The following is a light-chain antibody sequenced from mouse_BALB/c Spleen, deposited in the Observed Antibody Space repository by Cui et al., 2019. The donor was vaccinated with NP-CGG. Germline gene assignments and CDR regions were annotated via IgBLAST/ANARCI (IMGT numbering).Light chain of an antibody. CDR1: TGAVTTSNY. Sequence: QAVVTQASAPTTSPGETVTLTCRSSTGAVTTSNYANWVQEKPDQLFTGLIGGTNNRAPGVPARFSGSLIGDKAALTITGAQTEDEAIYFCALWYSNHWVFGGGTKLTVL. CDR3: ALWYSNHWV. CDR2: GTN. J-gene: IGLJ1*01. V-gene: IGLV1*01.